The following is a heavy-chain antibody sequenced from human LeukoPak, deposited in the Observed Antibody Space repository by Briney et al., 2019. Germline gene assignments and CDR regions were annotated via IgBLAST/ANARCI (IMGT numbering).Heavy chain of an antibody. D-gene: IGHD2/OR15-2a*01. CDR2: INPDGIKR. CDR1: GLTFSSSW. J-gene: IGHJ4*02. CDR3: ARDLAFSRLDY. Sequence: PGGSLRLSCAVSGLTFSSSWMDWVRQAPGKGLEWVASINPDGIKRYSADSVKGRFTVSRDNARNSLYLQMDGLRVEDTAFYYCARDLAFSRLDYWGQGVLVTVSS. V-gene: IGHV3-7*01.